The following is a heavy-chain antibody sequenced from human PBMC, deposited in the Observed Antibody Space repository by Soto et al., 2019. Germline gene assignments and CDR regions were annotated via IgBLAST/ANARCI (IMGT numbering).Heavy chain of an antibody. Sequence: SETLSLTCTVSGDSIISSDFYWGWVRQPPGKWLEWIGSIYYSGSAYYNPSLKSRVAVSVDTSKNQFSLKVTSVTATDTAVYYCARHKDTSSRYLLPDFWGQGTLVTVSS. CDR3: ARHKDTSSRYLLPDF. V-gene: IGHV4-39*01. D-gene: IGHD6-13*01. CDR1: GDSIISSDFY. CDR2: IYYSGSA. J-gene: IGHJ4*02.